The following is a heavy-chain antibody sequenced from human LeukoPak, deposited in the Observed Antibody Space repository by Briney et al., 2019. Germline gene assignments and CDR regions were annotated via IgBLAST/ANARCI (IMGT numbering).Heavy chain of an antibody. J-gene: IGHJ4*02. CDR1: GFTFSSYA. CDR3: ARQSMVRGVMSYFLDY. CDR2: ISGSGGST. V-gene: IGHV3-23*01. Sequence: GGSLRLSCAASGFTFSSYAMSWVRQAPGKGLEWVSAISGSGGSTYYADSVKGRFTISRDNSKNSLYLQMNSLRAEDTAVYYCARQSMVRGVMSYFLDYWGQGTLVTVSS. D-gene: IGHD3-10*01.